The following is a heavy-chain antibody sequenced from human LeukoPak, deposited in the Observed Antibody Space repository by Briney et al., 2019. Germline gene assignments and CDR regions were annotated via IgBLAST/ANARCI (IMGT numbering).Heavy chain of an antibody. Sequence: SQTLSLTCDISGVSVSSNSVAWTWIRQSPSRGLEWLGRTYYRSKWFHEYGLSVKSRITFKSDTSKNQFSLQLSSVTPEDTAVYYCAREDMGFDYWGQGALVTVSS. V-gene: IGHV6-1*01. J-gene: IGHJ4*02. CDR3: AREDMGFDY. CDR2: TYYRSKWFH. D-gene: IGHD2-15*01. CDR1: GVSVSSNSVA.